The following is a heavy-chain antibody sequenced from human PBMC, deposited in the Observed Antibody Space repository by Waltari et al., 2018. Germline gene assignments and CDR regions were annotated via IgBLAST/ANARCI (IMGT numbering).Heavy chain of an antibody. CDR1: GFTFSSYS. V-gene: IGHV3-21*01. J-gene: IGHJ3*02. Sequence: EVQLVESGGGLVKPGGSLRLSCAASGFTFSSYSMNWVRQAPGKGLEWVSSISSSSSYIYYADSVKGRFTISRDNAKNSLYLQMNSLRAEDTAVYYCASGAGVIAIDGAFDIWGQGTMVTVSS. CDR2: ISSSSSYI. D-gene: IGHD2-21*01. CDR3: ASGAGVIAIDGAFDI.